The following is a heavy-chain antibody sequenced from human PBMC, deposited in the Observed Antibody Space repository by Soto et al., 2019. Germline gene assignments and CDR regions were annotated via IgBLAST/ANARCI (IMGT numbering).Heavy chain of an antibody. CDR2: ISAYNGNT. V-gene: IGHV1-18*01. D-gene: IGHD6-19*01. Sequence: QVQLVQSGAEVKKPGASVKVSCKASGYTFTSYGISWVRQAPGQGLEWMGWISAYNGNTNYAQKRQGRVTMXXAXSXXTTHMELRSLRSDDTAVYYCASDHSGVAGRGPVDYWGQGTLVNVSS. CDR1: GYTFTSYG. J-gene: IGHJ4*02. CDR3: ASDHSGVAGRGPVDY.